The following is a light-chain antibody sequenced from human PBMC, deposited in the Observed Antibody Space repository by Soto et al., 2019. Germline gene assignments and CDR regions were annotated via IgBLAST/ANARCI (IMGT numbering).Light chain of an antibody. CDR3: QPYNSYWT. Sequence: DIQMTQSPSTLSASVGDSVTITCRASQSISSWLAWYQKKPGKAPKLLIYKASSLDSGDPSRFSGSGSGTEFTLTISSLQPDDFATYYCQPYNSYWTCGQGTKVEIK. J-gene: IGKJ1*01. CDR1: QSISSW. CDR2: KAS. V-gene: IGKV1-5*03.